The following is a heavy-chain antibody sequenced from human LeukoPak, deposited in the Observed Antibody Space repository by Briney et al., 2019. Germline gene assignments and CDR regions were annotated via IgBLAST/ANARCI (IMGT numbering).Heavy chain of an antibody. CDR3: ARTLYCSSTSCYSRGYYDL. CDR1: GGTFSSYA. D-gene: IGHD2-2*01. Sequence: ASVKVSCKASGGTFSSYAISWVRQAPGQGLEWMGGIIPIFGTAHYVQKFQGRVTITADESTSTAYMELSSLRSEDTAVYYCARTLYCSSTSCYSRGYYDLWGQGTLVTVSS. CDR2: IIPIFGTA. V-gene: IGHV1-69*01. J-gene: IGHJ4*02.